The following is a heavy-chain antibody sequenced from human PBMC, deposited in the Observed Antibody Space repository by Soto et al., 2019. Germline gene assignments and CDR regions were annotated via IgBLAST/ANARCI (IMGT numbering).Heavy chain of an antibody. V-gene: IGHV4-31*03. CDR3: ARVYGDYLDY. D-gene: IGHD4-17*01. J-gene: IGHJ4*02. CDR2: IYYSGST. Sequence: SETLSLTCTVSGGSISSGGYYWSWIRQHPGKGLEWIGYIYYSGSTYYNPSLKSRVTISVDTSKNQFSLKLSSLTVAYTAVYYCARVYGDYLDYWGQGTLVTVSS. CDR1: GGSISSGGYY.